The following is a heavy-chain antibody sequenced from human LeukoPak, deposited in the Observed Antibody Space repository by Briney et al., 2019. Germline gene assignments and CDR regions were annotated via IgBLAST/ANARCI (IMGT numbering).Heavy chain of an antibody. J-gene: IGHJ3*02. CDR3: ARLRGSSGYYHPSGAFDI. D-gene: IGHD3-22*01. V-gene: IGHV5-51*01. CDR2: IYPGDSDT. Sequence: GESLKISCKGPGYSFTSYWIGWVRQMPGKGLEWMGIIYPGDSDTRYSPSFQGQVTISADKSISTAYLQWSSLKASDTAMYYCARLRGSSGYYHPSGAFDIWGQGTMVTVSS. CDR1: GYSFTSYW.